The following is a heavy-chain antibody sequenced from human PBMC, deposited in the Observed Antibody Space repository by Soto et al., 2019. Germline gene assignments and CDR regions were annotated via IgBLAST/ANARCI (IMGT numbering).Heavy chain of an antibody. CDR1: GFTVSSYG. D-gene: IGHD6-19*01. Sequence: QVQLEESGGGVVQPGRSLRLSCAASGFTVSSYGMHWVRQAPGKGLEWVAVISYDGSNKYYADSVKGRFTISRDNSKNTLYLQMNSLRAEDTAVYYCAKDPGGQAVALDYWGQGTLVTVSS. J-gene: IGHJ4*02. CDR2: ISYDGSNK. V-gene: IGHV3-30*18. CDR3: AKDPGGQAVALDY.